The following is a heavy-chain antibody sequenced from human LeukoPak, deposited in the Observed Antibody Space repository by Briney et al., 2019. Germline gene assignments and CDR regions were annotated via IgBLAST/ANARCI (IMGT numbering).Heavy chain of an antibody. V-gene: IGHV3-7*01. CDR3: ARVIGSGSYSYYDYYGMDV. Sequence: GGSLRLSCAASGFTFSNYWMSWVRQAPGKGLEWVANIKQDGSEKYYVDSVKGRFTISRDNAKSSLYLQMNSLRAEDTAVFYCARVIGSGSYSYYDYYGMDVWGQGTTVTVSS. CDR1: GFTFSNYW. J-gene: IGHJ6*02. CDR2: IKQDGSEK. D-gene: IGHD3-10*01.